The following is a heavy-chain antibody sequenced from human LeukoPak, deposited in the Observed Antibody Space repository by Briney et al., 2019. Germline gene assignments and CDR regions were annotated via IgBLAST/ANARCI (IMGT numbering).Heavy chain of an antibody. J-gene: IGHJ6*02. Sequence: NPSETLSLTCTVSGGSVSSGSYYWSWIRQPPGKGLEWIGYIYYSGSTNYNPSLKSRVTISVDTSKNQFSLKLSSVTAADTAVYYCARDRDIVVVPAAEYYHYGMDVWGQGTTVTVSS. D-gene: IGHD2-2*01. CDR2: IYYSGST. V-gene: IGHV4-61*01. CDR3: ARDRDIVVVPAAEYYHYGMDV. CDR1: GGSVSSGSYY.